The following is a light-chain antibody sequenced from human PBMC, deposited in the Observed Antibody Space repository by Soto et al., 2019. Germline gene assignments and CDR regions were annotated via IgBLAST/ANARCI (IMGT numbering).Light chain of an antibody. CDR1: SSDIGNYDF. CDR2: EVS. V-gene: IGLV2-14*01. CDR3: SSYTTSTSFIL. J-gene: IGLJ2*01. Sequence: QSVLTQPASVSGSPGQSITISCTGTSSDIGNYDFVSWYQHVPGTAPKAMIYEVSSRPSGVSNRFSGSKSGNTASLTISGLQAEDEAYYYCSSYTTSTSFILFGGGTKLT.